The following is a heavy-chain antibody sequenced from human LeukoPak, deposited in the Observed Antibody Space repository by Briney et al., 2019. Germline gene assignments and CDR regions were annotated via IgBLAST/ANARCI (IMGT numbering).Heavy chain of an antibody. J-gene: IGHJ4*02. CDR2: IFHSGSA. CDR1: GYSIRSGYY. Sequence: SETLSLTCSVSGYSIRSGYYWGWVRQPPGKGLEWIGSIFHSGSAYYNPSLKSRVTIPIDTSKNQFSLKLSSVTAADTAVYYCARVLGYCSGGNCYLDHWGQGILVTVPS. V-gene: IGHV4-38-2*02. D-gene: IGHD2-15*01. CDR3: ARVLGYCSGGNCYLDH.